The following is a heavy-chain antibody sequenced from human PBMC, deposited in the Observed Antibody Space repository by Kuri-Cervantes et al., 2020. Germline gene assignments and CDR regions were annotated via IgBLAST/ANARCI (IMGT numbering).Heavy chain of an antibody. CDR2: IYWNDDK. V-gene: IGHV2-5*01. CDR1: GFSLSTSGVG. J-gene: IGHJ5*02. D-gene: IGHD3-9*01. CDR3: AHRLLPLRYFDWLAQAHDANWFDP. Sequence: SSPTLVKPTQTLTLTCTFSGFSLSTSGVGVGWIRQPPGKALEWLALIYWNDDKRYSPSLKSRLTITKDTSKNQVVLTMTNMDPVDTATYYCAHRLLPLRYFDWLAQAHDANWFDPWGQGTLVTVAS.